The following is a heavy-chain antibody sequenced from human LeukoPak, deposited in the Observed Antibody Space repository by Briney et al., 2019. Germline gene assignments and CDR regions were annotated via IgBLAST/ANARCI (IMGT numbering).Heavy chain of an antibody. CDR3: ARDRRLGNYFDY. CDR1: GYTFTGYH. D-gene: IGHD3-9*01. CDR2: INPNSGGT. Sequence: ASVKVSCKASGYTFTGYHMHWVRQAPGQGLEWMGRINPNSGGTNYAQKFQGRVTMTRDTSISTAYMELSRLRSDDTAVYYCARDRRLGNYFDYWGQGTLVTVSS. J-gene: IGHJ4*02. V-gene: IGHV1-2*06.